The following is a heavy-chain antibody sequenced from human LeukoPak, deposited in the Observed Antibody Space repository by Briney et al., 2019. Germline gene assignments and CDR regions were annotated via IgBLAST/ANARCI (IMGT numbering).Heavy chain of an antibody. CDR3: ARTSTNNWTWLQY. Sequence: SETLSLTCAVYGGSFSGYYWHWIRQPPGKGLEWIGEINHSGSTNYNPSLKSRVTISIDTSKNQFSLRLNSVSAADTAVYYCARTSTNNWTWLQYWGQGTLVTVSS. CDR1: GGSFSGYY. J-gene: IGHJ1*01. V-gene: IGHV4-34*01. CDR2: INHSGST. D-gene: IGHD1-1*01.